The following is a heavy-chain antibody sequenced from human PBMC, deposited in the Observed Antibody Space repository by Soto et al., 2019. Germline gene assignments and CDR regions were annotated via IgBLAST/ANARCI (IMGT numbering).Heavy chain of an antibody. CDR2: INPIGDDT. J-gene: IGHJ4*02. Sequence: QVQLVQSGAEVKKPGASVKISCKASGYTVTNYYMHWVRQAPGQGLEWMGIINPIGDDTTYAQKLQGRVTMTRDTSTSTVYMELSSLKSEDTAVYYCESPMTIVTRLGYWGQGTLVTVSS. CDR1: GYTVTNYY. D-gene: IGHD4-4*01. CDR3: ESPMTIVTRLGY. V-gene: IGHV1-46*04.